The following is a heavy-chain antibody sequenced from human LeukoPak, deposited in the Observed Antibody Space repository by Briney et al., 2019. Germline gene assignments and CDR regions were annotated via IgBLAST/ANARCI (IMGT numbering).Heavy chain of an antibody. J-gene: IGHJ6*03. V-gene: IGHV4-39*07. CDR2: IYYSGST. CDR3: ARESSYYYYYYMDV. CDR1: GGSISSSSYY. Sequence: SETLSLTCTVSGGSISSSSYYWGWIRQPPGKGLEWIGSIYYSGSTYYNPSLKSRVTISVDTSKNQFSLKLNSVTAADTAVYYCARESSYYYYYYMDVWGKGTTVTVSS.